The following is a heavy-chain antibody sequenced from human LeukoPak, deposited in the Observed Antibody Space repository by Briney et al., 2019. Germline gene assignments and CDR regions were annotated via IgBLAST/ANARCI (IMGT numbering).Heavy chain of an antibody. CDR1: GGSISNYW. V-gene: IGHV4-59*12. J-gene: IGHJ5*02. Sequence: KPSETLSLTCTVSGGSISNYWWSWIRQPPGKGLGWIGYVFDSGSTNFNPSLKSRVTMSVDTSKNQFSLRLSSVTAADTAVYYCAREDWNYWFDPWGQGTLVTVSS. CDR2: VFDSGST. D-gene: IGHD1-7*01. CDR3: AREDWNYWFDP.